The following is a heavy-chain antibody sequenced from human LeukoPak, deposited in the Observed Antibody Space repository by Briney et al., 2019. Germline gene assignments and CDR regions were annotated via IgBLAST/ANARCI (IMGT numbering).Heavy chain of an antibody. Sequence: ASVKVSCKASGYIFTSYYIHWVRQAPGQGLEWMGIINPSGGSTSYAQKFQGRVTMTRDTSISTAYMELSRLRSDDTAVYYCARADTAIDAFDIWGQGTMVTVSS. D-gene: IGHD5-18*01. CDR3: ARADTAIDAFDI. V-gene: IGHV1-46*01. CDR1: GYIFTSYY. CDR2: INPSGGST. J-gene: IGHJ3*02.